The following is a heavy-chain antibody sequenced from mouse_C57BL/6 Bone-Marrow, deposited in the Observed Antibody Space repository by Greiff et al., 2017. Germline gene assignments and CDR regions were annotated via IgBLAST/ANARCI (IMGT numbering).Heavy chain of an antibody. CDR3: ARIDFYYGSSYPYWYFDV. CDR2: IWWDDDK. Sequence: QVTLKVSGPGILQPSQTLSLTCSFSGFSLSTFGMGVGWIRQPSGKGLEGLAHIWWDDDKYYNPALKSRLTISKDTSKNQVFLKIAKVDTADTATYYCARIDFYYGSSYPYWYFDVWGTGTTVTVSS. D-gene: IGHD1-1*01. CDR1: GFSLSTFGMG. J-gene: IGHJ1*03. V-gene: IGHV8-8*01.